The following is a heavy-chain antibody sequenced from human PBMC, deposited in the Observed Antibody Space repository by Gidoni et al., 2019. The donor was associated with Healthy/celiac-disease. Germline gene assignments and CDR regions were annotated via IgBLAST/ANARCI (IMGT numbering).Heavy chain of an antibody. CDR2: NYYSGST. J-gene: IGHJ4*02. CDR1: GGSISSYY. D-gene: IGHD6-6*01. V-gene: IGHV4-59*01. CDR3: AREASEYYFDY. Sequence: QVQLQQSGPGLVKPSETLSLTCTVSGGSISSYYWSWIRQPPGKGLEWIGYNYYSGSTNYNPPLKSRVTISVDTSKNQFSLKLSSVTAADTAVYYCAREASEYYFDYWGQGTLVTVSS.